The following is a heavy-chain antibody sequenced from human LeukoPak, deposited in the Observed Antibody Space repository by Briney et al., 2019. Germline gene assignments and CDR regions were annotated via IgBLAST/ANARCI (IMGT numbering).Heavy chain of an antibody. CDR3: ARDMNPTHYFDY. Sequence: SETLSLTCNVSGYSISSGYYWAWIRQAPGKGLEWIGSIYHSGYTHYNPSLKGRVTISVDTSKNDFSLKLSSVAAADTAIYYCARDMNPTHYFDYWGQGTLVTVYS. CDR2: IYHSGYT. D-gene: IGHD3-16*01. J-gene: IGHJ4*02. CDR1: GYSISSGYY. V-gene: IGHV4-38-2*02.